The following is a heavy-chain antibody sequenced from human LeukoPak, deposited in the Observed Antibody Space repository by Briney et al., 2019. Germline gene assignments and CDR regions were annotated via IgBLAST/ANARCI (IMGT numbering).Heavy chain of an antibody. D-gene: IGHD3-9*01. V-gene: IGHV3-21*01. Sequence: RGSLRLSCAASGFTSSSYSMNWVRQAPGKGLEWVSSISSSSSYIYYADSVKGRFTISRDNAKNSLYLQMNSLRAEDTAVYYCARDPYYDILTGYQAFDYWGQGTLVTVSS. CDR3: ARDPYYDILTGYQAFDY. J-gene: IGHJ4*02. CDR2: ISSSSSYI. CDR1: GFTSSSYS.